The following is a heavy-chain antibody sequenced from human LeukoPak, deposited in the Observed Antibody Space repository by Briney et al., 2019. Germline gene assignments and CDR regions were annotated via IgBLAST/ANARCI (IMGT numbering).Heavy chain of an antibody. CDR2: ISSSSGDI. V-gene: IGHV3-21*01. CDR1: GFIFSSYA. CDR3: VRDYGGSSGAFDL. J-gene: IGHJ3*01. Sequence: GGSLRLSWRASGFIFSSYALNWVRRAPGQGLEWVSSISSSSGDIYYTDSVKGRFTISRDNARKSLYLQMNSLRVEDTAVYYCVRDYGGSSGAFDLWGQGTMVTVSS. D-gene: IGHD4-23*01.